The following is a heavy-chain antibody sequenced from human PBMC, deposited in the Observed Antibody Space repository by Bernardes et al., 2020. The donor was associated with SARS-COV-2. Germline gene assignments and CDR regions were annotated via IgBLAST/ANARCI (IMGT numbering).Heavy chain of an antibody. CDR1: GLTFSNHW. Sequence: GGSLRLSCAASGLTFSNHWMYWVRQAPGKGLVWVSLINTDGSTTGYADSVKGRFTISRDNAKNTLFLQMSGLRDEDTAVYFCARPSCGGGTCFDYWGQGTLVTVSS. CDR2: INTDGSTT. V-gene: IGHV3-74*01. D-gene: IGHD2-21*01. CDR3: ARPSCGGGTCFDY. J-gene: IGHJ4*02.